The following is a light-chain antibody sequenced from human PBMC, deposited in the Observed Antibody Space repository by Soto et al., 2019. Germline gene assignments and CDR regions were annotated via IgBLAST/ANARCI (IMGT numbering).Light chain of an antibody. Sequence: EIVLTQSPGTLSLSPGERATLSCRASQSVSSNLAWYQQRPGQAPRLLFYGASTRATDIPARFSGSGSGTEFTLTISSLQSEDFAVYFCQQYNNWPWTFGQGTKVDIK. J-gene: IGKJ1*01. CDR1: QSVSSN. CDR2: GAS. CDR3: QQYNNWPWT. V-gene: IGKV3-15*01.